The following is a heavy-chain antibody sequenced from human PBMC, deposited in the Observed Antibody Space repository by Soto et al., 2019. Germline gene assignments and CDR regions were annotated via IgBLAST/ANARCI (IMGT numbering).Heavy chain of an antibody. Sequence: EVQLVESGGLIQPGGSLRLSCAASGFAVSSKYMTWVRQAPGKGLEWVSVIYGGGTTYYADSVKGRFTISRDTSKNTLYLQMNSLRAEDTAVYYCVQTTGWPGFDFWGQRTLVTVSS. CDR2: IYGGGTT. J-gene: IGHJ4*02. CDR3: VQTTGWPGFDF. V-gene: IGHV3-53*01. CDR1: GFAVSSKY. D-gene: IGHD6-19*01.